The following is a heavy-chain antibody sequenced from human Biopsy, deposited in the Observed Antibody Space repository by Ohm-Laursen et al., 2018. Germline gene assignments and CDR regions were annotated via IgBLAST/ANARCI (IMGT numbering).Heavy chain of an antibody. V-gene: IGHV3-23*01. CDR1: GFTFEDYA. CDR2: IRGSGLTT. CDR3: TCGYGDSPL. J-gene: IGHJ3*01. Sequence: SLRLSCSASGFTFEDYAMHWVRQVPGKGLEWVSAIRGSGLTTFYTDSVKGRFTISRDNSKNTLSLQMNSLRAEDTAIYYCTCGYGDSPLWGQGTMVTVSS. D-gene: IGHD4-17*01.